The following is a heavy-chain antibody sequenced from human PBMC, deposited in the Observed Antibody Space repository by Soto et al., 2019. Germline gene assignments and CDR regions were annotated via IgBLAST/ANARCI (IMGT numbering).Heavy chain of an antibody. CDR3: GRRPNWDNWFDP. D-gene: IGHD7-27*01. Sequence: SETLSLTCTVSGGSISSYYWSWIRQPPGKGLEWIGYIYYSGSTNYNPSLKSRVTISVDTSKNQFSLKLSSVTAADTAVYYCGRRPNWDNWFDPWGQGTLVTVSS. CDR1: GGSISSYY. CDR2: IYYSGST. J-gene: IGHJ5*02. V-gene: IGHV4-59*01.